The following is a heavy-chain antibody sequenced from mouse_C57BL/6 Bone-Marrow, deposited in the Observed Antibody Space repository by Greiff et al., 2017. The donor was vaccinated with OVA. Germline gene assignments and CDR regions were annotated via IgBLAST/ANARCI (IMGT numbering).Heavy chain of an antibody. D-gene: IGHD1-1*01. Sequence: EVQLVESGGDLVKPGGSLKLSCAASGFTFSSYGMSWVRQTPDKRLEWVATISSGGSDTYYPDSVKGRFTISRDNAKNTLYLQMSSLKSEDTAMYYCARLRGDGAWFAYWGQGTLVTVSA. V-gene: IGHV5-6*01. CDR1: GFTFSSYG. CDR2: ISSGGSDT. CDR3: ARLRGDGAWFAY. J-gene: IGHJ3*01.